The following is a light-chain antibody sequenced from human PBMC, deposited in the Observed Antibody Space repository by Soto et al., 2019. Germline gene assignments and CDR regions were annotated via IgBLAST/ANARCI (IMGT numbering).Light chain of an antibody. CDR2: LAS. Sequence: IALTQSPLSLPVTPGEAATISWRSSQSLMHSRGYVFLDWYLQKPGQSPQLLIFLASNRASGVRASFSGRVSGPDFTLRISRVEAEDVGLYFCMPALNTPYTLRQRTKLELK. CDR3: MPALNTPYT. CDR1: QSLMHSRGYVF. V-gene: IGKV2-28*01. J-gene: IGKJ2*01.